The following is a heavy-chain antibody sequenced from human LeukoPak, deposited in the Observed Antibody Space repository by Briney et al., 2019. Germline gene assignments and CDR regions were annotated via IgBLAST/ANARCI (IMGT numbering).Heavy chain of an antibody. CDR1: GFTFGDYA. CDR2: ISSSSSYI. Sequence: GGSLRLSCTASGFTFGDYAMSWFRQAPGKGLEWVSSISSSSSYIYYADSVKGRFTISRDNAKNSLYLQMNSLRAEDTAVYYCARALYYDSSGYYYWGQGTLVTVSS. J-gene: IGHJ4*02. D-gene: IGHD3-22*01. CDR3: ARALYYDSSGYYY. V-gene: IGHV3-21*01.